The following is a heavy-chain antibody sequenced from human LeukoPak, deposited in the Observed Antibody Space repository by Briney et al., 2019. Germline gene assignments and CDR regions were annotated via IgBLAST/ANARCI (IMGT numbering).Heavy chain of an antibody. CDR2: IYHSGST. Sequence: SETLSLTCTVSGYSISSGYHWGWIRQPPGKGLEWIGSIYHSGSTYYNPSLKSRVTISVDTSKNQFSLKLRSVTAADTAVYYCARDNSVEDTAWWFDPWGQGTLVTVSS. CDR1: GYSISSGYH. D-gene: IGHD4-23*01. J-gene: IGHJ5*02. V-gene: IGHV4-38-2*02. CDR3: ARDNSVEDTAWWFDP.